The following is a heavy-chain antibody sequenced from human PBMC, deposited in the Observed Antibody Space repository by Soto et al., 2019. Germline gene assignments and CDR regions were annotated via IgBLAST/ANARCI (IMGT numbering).Heavy chain of an antibody. CDR1: GFTFSSYA. CDR3: AKGTIVARQHLDY. J-gene: IGHJ4*02. V-gene: IGHV3-30*18. Sequence: QVQLVESGGGVVQPGKSLRLSCAASGFTFSSYAMHWARQAPGKGLEWVTVISIRGGDDYYAESVRGRFTISRDDSKNTLYLQMDSLRVEDTAVYYCAKGTIVARQHLDYWGQGTLGTVSS. CDR2: ISIRGGDD. D-gene: IGHD6-6*01.